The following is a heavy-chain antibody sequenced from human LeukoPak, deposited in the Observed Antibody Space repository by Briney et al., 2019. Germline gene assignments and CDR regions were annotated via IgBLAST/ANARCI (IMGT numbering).Heavy chain of an antibody. V-gene: IGHV3-7*01. D-gene: IGHD6-13*01. CDR1: GFTFSSYW. CDR2: IKQDGREK. CDR3: TRDEAAATN. Sequence: GGSLRLTCAGSGFTFSSYWMSWIRQAPGKGPEWVANIKQDGREKHYVDSVKGRFTISRDNAKSSLYLQMNSLRAEDTAVYYCTRDEAAATNWGQGTLVTVSS. J-gene: IGHJ4*02.